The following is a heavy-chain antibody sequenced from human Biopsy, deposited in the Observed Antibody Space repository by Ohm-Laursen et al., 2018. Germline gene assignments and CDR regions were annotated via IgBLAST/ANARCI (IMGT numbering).Heavy chain of an antibody. D-gene: IGHD2-15*01. CDR3: GNEVHGRDY. Sequence: SDTLSLTCAVHGNTFSDYYWSWIRQPPGKGLEWIGQINQSGRTNYNPFLKSRVNISADKSNNQFSLKLTSVTSADTAVYFCGNEVHGRDYWGLGALVTVSS. J-gene: IGHJ4*02. CDR1: GNTFSDYY. CDR2: INQSGRT. V-gene: IGHV4-34*08.